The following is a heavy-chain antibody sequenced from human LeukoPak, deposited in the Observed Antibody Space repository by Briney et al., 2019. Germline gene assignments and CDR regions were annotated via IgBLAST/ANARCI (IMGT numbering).Heavy chain of an antibody. D-gene: IGHD3-10*01. J-gene: IGHJ4*02. CDR2: IYSGGST. Sequence: PGGSLRLSCAASVFTVSSNYMSWVRQAPGKGLEWVSVIYSGGSTYYADSVKGRFTISRDNSKNTLYLQMNSLRAEDTAVYYCATLYYYGSGRKGTDYWGQGTLVTVSS. CDR1: VFTVSSNY. CDR3: ATLYYYGSGRKGTDY. V-gene: IGHV3-53*01.